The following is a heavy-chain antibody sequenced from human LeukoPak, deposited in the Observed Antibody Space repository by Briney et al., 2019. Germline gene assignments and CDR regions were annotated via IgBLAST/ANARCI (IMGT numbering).Heavy chain of an antibody. D-gene: IGHD3-16*01. CDR2: ISSNGGST. V-gene: IGHV3-64D*06. Sequence: GGSLRLSCSASGFTFSSYAMHWVRQAPGKGLGYVSAISSNGGSTYYADSVKGRFTISRDNSKNTLYLQMSSLRAEDTAVYYCVSLGGTGDYWGQGTLVTVSS. CDR1: GFTFSSYA. CDR3: VSLGGTGDY. J-gene: IGHJ4*02.